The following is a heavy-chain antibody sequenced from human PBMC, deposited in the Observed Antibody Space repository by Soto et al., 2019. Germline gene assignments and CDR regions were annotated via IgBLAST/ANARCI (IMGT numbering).Heavy chain of an antibody. J-gene: IGHJ4*02. CDR3: ARQGYYDLLSGYYLFDY. CDR2: VSYSGST. Sequence: QVQLQESGPGLVKPSETLFVTCTVSGGSTDSLYWSWVRQPPGKGLEWIGCVSYSGSTTYNPSLKSRVIVSIDTSQNQFSLQLTSVTAADTSVYYCARQGYYDLLSGYYLFDYWGQGILVTVSS. CDR1: GGSTDSLY. D-gene: IGHD3-3*01. V-gene: IGHV4-59*08.